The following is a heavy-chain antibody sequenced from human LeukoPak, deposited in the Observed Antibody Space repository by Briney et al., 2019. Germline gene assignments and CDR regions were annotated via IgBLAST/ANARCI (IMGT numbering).Heavy chain of an antibody. CDR2: ISSNGGNT. CDR1: GFTFSSYA. CDR3: AKAPVTTCRGAYCYPFDY. D-gene: IGHD2-21*01. Sequence: GGSLRLSCAASGFTFSSYAMHWVRQAPGKGLEYVSAISSNGGNTYHADSVKGRFTISRDSSKNTLFLQMNRLRPEDAAVYYCAKAPVTTCRGAYCYPFDYWGQGTLVTVSS. V-gene: IGHV3-64*04. J-gene: IGHJ4*02.